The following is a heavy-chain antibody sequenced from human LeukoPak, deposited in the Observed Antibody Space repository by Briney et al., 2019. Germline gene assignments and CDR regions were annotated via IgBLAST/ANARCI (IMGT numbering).Heavy chain of an antibody. J-gene: IGHJ4*02. D-gene: IGHD1-14*01. CDR1: GYTFTGYY. CDR2: INPNSGGT. Sequence: GASVKVSCKASGYTFTGYYMHWVRQAPGQGLEWMGRINPNSGGTNYAQKFQGRVTMTRDTSIGTAYMELSRLRSDDTAVYYCARERNPSTSRHFDYWGQGTLVTVSS. CDR3: ARERNPSTSRHFDY. V-gene: IGHV1-2*06.